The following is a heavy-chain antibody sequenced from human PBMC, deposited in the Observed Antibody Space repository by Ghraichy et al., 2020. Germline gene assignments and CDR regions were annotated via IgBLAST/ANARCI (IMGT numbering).Heavy chain of an antibody. CDR1: GFTFGDYA. Sequence: GGSLRLSCTASGFTFGDYAMSWFRQAPGKGLEWVGFIRSKAYGGTTEYAASVKGRFTISRDDSKSIAYLQMNSLKTEDTAVYYCTRVRYYDFWSGYSVYFDYWGQGTLVTVSS. J-gene: IGHJ4*02. D-gene: IGHD3-3*01. V-gene: IGHV3-49*03. CDR2: IRSKAYGGTT. CDR3: TRVRYYDFWSGYSVYFDY.